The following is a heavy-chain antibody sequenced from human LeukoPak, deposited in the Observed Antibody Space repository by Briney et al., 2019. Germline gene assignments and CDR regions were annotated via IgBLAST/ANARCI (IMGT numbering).Heavy chain of an antibody. J-gene: IGHJ6*02. D-gene: IGHD3-22*01. CDR2: IYYSGST. Sequence: SETLSLTCTVSGGSISSGGYYWSWIRQHPGKGLEGMGYIYYSGSTYYNPSLKSRVTISVDTSKNQFSLKLSSVTAADTAVYYCARDPLNYYDSSGYDYYYGMDVWGQGTTVTVSS. CDR3: ARDPLNYYDSSGYDYYYGMDV. CDR1: GGSISSGGYY. V-gene: IGHV4-31*03.